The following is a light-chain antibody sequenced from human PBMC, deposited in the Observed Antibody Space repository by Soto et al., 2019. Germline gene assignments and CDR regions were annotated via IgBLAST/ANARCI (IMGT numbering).Light chain of an antibody. V-gene: IGKV3-15*01. CDR3: QQYNSWLWT. CDR1: QSVSSK. J-gene: IGKJ1*01. Sequence: ERVTAQAPATLSVSPGEGATLSCRASQSVSSKLAWYQQKPGQAPRLLIYGASTRATGIPARFSGSGSGTEFTLIISSLQSEDSAVYYCQQYNSWLWTFGQGTKVDIK. CDR2: GAS.